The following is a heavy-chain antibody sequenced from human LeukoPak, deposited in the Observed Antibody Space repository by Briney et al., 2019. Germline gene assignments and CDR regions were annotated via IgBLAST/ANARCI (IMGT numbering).Heavy chain of an antibody. D-gene: IGHD6-19*01. J-gene: IGHJ6*03. V-gene: IGHV3-11*01. CDR1: GFTFSDYY. CDR2: ISSSGSTS. Sequence: GGSLKLSCAASGFTFSDYYMSWIRQAPGKGLEWVSYISSSGSTSYYADSVKGRFTISRDNANNSLYLQMNSLRAEDTAVYYCARAGNGWYHYYYYMDVWGKGTTVTISS. CDR3: ARAGNGWYHYYYYMDV.